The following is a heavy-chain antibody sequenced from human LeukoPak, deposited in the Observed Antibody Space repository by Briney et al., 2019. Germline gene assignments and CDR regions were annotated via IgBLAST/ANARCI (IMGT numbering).Heavy chain of an antibody. V-gene: IGHV4-59*12. D-gene: IGHD6-13*01. CDR3: ARGDSSSWHAFDI. Sequence: SETLSLTCTVSGGSISSYYWSWIRQPPGKGLEWIGYIYYSGSTNYNPSLKSRVTISVDTSKNQFSLKLSSVTAADTAVYYCARGDSSSWHAFDIWGQGTMVTVSS. CDR2: IYYSGST. CDR1: GGSISSYY. J-gene: IGHJ3*02.